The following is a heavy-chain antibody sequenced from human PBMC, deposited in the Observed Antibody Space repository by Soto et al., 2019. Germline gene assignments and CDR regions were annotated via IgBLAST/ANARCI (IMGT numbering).Heavy chain of an antibody. CDR3: AKDKDRQQLGGNYYYIMDV. CDR2: IIPIFPTP. D-gene: IGHD3-10*01. V-gene: IGHV1-69*05. J-gene: IGHJ6*02. Sequence: QVQLVQSGAEVKKPGSSVKISCKASGGTFRTYAFSWVRQAPGQGLEWMGGIIPIFPTPDYPQKFQGRVPXTXDXXPTTTYMELSSLRSEDTATYYCAKDKDRQQLGGNYYYIMDVWGQGTTVTVSS. CDR1: GGTFRTYA.